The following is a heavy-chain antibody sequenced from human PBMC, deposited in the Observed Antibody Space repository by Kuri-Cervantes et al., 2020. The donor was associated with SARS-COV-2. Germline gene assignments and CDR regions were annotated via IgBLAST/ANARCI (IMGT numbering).Heavy chain of an antibody. CDR3: ARGPEEYYYDSSGYYY. CDR1: GGSISSYY. Sequence: GSLRLSCTVSGGSISSYYWSWIRQPPGKGLEWIGYIYYSGSTNYSPSLKSRVTVSVDTSKDQFSLKLSSVTAADTAVYYCARGPEEYYYDSSGYYYWGQGTLVTVSS. CDR2: IYYSGST. V-gene: IGHV4-59*12. J-gene: IGHJ4*02. D-gene: IGHD3-22*01.